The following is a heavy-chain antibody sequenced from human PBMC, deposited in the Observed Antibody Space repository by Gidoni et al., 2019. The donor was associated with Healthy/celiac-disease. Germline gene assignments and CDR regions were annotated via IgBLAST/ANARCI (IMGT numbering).Heavy chain of an antibody. CDR1: GGSFSGYY. CDR2: INHGGST. V-gene: IGHV4-34*01. J-gene: IGHJ4*02. CDR3: ASQGSGSYYNIDY. D-gene: IGHD3-10*01. Sequence: QVQLQQWGAGLLKPSETLSLTCAVYGGSFSGYYWRWFRQPPGKGLECNGEINHGGSTNYNPSLKSRVNISVDTSKNQFSRKRGAVTAADTAVYYWASQGSGSYYNIDYWGQGTLVTVSS.